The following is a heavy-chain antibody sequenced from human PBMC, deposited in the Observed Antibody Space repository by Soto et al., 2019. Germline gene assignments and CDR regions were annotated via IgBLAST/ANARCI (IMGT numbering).Heavy chain of an antibody. Sequence: GGSLRLSCAASGFTFSSYAMGWVRLGPGKGLEWVAVVSIGGSTHYADSVRGRFTISRDNSKNTLSLQMNSLTAEDTAVYFCAKRRGAGGHFDYWGQGALVTVSS. CDR1: GFTFSSYA. J-gene: IGHJ4*02. CDR3: AKRRGAGGHFDY. CDR2: VSIGGST. D-gene: IGHD2-15*01. V-gene: IGHV3-23*01.